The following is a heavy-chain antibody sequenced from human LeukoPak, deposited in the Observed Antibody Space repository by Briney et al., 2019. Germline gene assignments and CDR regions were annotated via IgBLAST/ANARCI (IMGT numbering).Heavy chain of an antibody. D-gene: IGHD5-24*01. J-gene: IGHJ4*02. CDR1: EFSFSKLG. Sequence: GGSLRLSCVASEFSFSKLGMHRVRLDPGPRREWAAFILYDRSNKYYDDSVKGRFTISSDNSKNTLSLQMNTLRAEDTAVYYCEAPWPYWGQGTLVTVSS. CDR3: EAPWPY. CDR2: ILYDRSNK. V-gene: IGHV3-30*02.